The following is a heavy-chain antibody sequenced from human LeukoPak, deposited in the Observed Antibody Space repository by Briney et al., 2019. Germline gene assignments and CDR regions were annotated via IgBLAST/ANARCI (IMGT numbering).Heavy chain of an antibody. CDR3: ARGRRSTVTTPGYYYVDV. CDR1: GYTFTSYD. CDR2: MNPNSGNT. V-gene: IGHV1-8*03. J-gene: IGHJ6*03. D-gene: IGHD4-17*01. Sequence: ASVKVSCKASGYTFTSYDINWVRQATGQGLEWMGWMNPNSGNTGYAQKFQGRVTITRNTSISTAYMELSSLRSEDTAVYYCARGRRSTVTTPGYYYVDVWGKGTTVTVSS.